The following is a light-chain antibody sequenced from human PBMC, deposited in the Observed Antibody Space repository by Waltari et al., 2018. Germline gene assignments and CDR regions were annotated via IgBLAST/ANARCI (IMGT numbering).Light chain of an antibody. CDR3: CSYAGSSTFT. V-gene: IGLV2-23*02. Sequence: QSALTQPASVSGSPGQSITISCTGTSSDVGSYDLVSWYQQHPGKAPKLMIYEVYKRPSGFSNHFSGSKSGNKASLTISGLQAEDEADYYCCSYAGSSTFTFGGGTKLTVL. CDR1: SSDVGSYDL. CDR2: EVY. J-gene: IGLJ2*01.